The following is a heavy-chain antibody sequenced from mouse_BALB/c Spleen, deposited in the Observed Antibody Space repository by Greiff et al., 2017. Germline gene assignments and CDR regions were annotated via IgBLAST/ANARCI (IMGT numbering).Heavy chain of an antibody. D-gene: IGHD2-1*01. Sequence: EVQLVESGGGLVKPGGSLKLSCAASGFAFSSYDMSWVRQTPEKRLEWVAYISSGGGSTYYPDTVKGRFTISRDNAKNTLYLQMSSLKSEDTAMYYCARQDGNLYAMDYWGQGTSVTVSS. CDR2: ISSGGGST. CDR3: ARQDGNLYAMDY. CDR1: GFAFSSYD. J-gene: IGHJ4*01. V-gene: IGHV5-12-1*01.